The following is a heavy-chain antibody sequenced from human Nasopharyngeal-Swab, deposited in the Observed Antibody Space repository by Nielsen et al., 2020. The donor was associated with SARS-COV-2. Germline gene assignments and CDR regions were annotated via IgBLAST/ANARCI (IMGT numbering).Heavy chain of an antibody. CDR2: INPNSGGT. Sequence: ASVKVSCKASGYTFTGYYMHWVRQAPGKGLEWMGRINPNSGGTNYAQKFQGRVTMTRDTSISTAYMELSRLRSDDTAVYYCARDWEQQHDAFDIWGQGTMVTVSS. V-gene: IGHV1-2*06. CDR1: GYTFTGYY. D-gene: IGHD6-13*01. CDR3: ARDWEQQHDAFDI. J-gene: IGHJ3*02.